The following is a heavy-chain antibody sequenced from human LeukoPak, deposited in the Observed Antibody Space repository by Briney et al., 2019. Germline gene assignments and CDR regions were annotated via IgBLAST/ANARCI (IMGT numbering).Heavy chain of an antibody. D-gene: IGHD3-10*01. CDR3: ARDGGLCSSYYAAYSYYYTDV. Sequence: SETLSLTCAVSHYSIISGFYWGWIRQSPGRGLEWIGTFSHNGATYYNPSLQSRVTISVDTSKNQLSLHLTSLTAADTAVYYCARDGGLCSSYYAAYSYYYTDVWGKGTTVTVSS. CDR2: FSHNGAT. CDR1: HYSIISGFY. J-gene: IGHJ6*03. V-gene: IGHV4-38-2*02.